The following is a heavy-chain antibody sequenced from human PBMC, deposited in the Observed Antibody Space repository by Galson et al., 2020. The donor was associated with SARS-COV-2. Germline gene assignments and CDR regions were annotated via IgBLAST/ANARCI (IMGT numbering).Heavy chain of an antibody. CDR2: IYPSGST. CDR3: ARQGVNMIVLVTVPGWFFDL. J-gene: IGHJ2*01. V-gene: IGHV4-38-2*01. Sequence: SETLSLTCAVSGYSISTTNYWGWVRQPPGKGLEWLGSIYPSGSTYYNPSPKSRVTISLDTSRNQFSLTLHSVTAADTALYYCARQGVNMIVLVTVPGWFFDLWGRGTLVSVSS. D-gene: IGHD3-22*01. CDR1: GYSISTTNY.